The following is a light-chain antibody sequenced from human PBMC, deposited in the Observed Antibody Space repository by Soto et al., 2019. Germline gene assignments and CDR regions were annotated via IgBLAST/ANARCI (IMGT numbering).Light chain of an antibody. Sequence: QSALTQPASVSGSPGQSITISCTGTSTDIGTYSRVSWYLQYPGKAPKLMIYEVTNRPSGISNRFSGSKSGNTASLTISGLQVDDEAIYFCSSATSTSSLVIFGGGTKLTVL. CDR1: STDIGTYSR. J-gene: IGLJ2*01. CDR2: EVT. V-gene: IGLV2-14*02. CDR3: SSATSTSSLVI.